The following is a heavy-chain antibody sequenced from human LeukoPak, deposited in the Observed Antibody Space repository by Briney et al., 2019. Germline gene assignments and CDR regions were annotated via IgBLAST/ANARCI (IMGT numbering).Heavy chain of an antibody. D-gene: IGHD3-10*01. J-gene: IGHJ6*02. Sequence: PGGSLRLSCAASGFTFSSYSMNWVRQAPGKGLEWVSSISSSSSYIYYADSVKGRFTISRDNAKNSLYLQMNSLRAEDTAVYYCARSYGSGKVGYYYYGMDVWGQGTTVTVSS. CDR1: GFTFSSYS. V-gene: IGHV3-21*01. CDR3: ARSYGSGKVGYYYYGMDV. CDR2: ISSSSSYI.